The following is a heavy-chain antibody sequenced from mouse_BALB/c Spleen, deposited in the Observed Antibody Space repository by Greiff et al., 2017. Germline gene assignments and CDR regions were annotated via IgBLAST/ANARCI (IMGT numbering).Heavy chain of an antibody. D-gene: IGHD2-14*01. CDR3: ARVAYYRRDFDY. Sequence: EVQLQQSGPELMKPGASVKISCKASGYSFTSYYMHWVKQSHGKSLEWIGYIDPFNGGTSYNQKFKGKATLTVDKSSSTAYMHLSSLTSEDSAVYYCARVAYYRRDFDYWGQGTTLTVSS. CDR2: IDPFNGGT. J-gene: IGHJ2*01. CDR1: GYSFTSYY. V-gene: IGHV1S135*01.